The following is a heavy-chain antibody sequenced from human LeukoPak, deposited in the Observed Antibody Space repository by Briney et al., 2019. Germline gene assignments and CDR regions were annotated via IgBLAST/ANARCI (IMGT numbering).Heavy chain of an antibody. J-gene: IGHJ5*02. CDR1: GFSLTTSGMC. D-gene: IGHD1-26*01. Sequence: SGPTLVKPTQTLTLTCTFSGFSLTTSGMCVTWIRQPPGKALEWLARIDWDDDKYYSTSLKTRLTISKDTSKNQVVLTMTNMDPVDTATYYCARINDAYSPKSGGWFDPWGQGTLVTVSS. V-gene: IGHV2-70*11. CDR3: ARINDAYSPKSGGWFDP. CDR2: IDWDDDK.